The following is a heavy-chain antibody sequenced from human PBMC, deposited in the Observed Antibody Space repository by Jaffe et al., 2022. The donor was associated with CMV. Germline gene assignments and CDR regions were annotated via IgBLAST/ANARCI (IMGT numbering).Heavy chain of an antibody. CDR2: VDSDGPT. D-gene: IGHD2-21*01. CDR1: GFTLSSYT. J-gene: IGHJ4*02. V-gene: IGHV3-23*04. Sequence: EVQVVESGGSLVSPGGSLRLSCAASGFTLSSYTMGWVRQAPGNGLEWVSTVDSDGPTYYKDSVKGRFTISRDTSKNVLFLQMNSLRVEDTAVYYCAKGDPLARLADFWGQGTLVTVSS. CDR3: AKGDPLARLADF.